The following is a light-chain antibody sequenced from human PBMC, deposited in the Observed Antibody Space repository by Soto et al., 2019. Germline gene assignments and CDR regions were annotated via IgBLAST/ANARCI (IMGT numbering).Light chain of an antibody. CDR2: DTS. J-gene: IGKJ1*01. Sequence: EIVMTQSPATLSVSPGERASLSCRASQSVSSYLAWYQQKPGQAPRLLIYDTSTRATGIPARFSGSGSGTEFTLTISSLQPDDFATYYCLQHYAWPWTFGQGTKVDIK. CDR3: LQHYAWPWT. V-gene: IGKV3-15*01. CDR1: QSVSSY.